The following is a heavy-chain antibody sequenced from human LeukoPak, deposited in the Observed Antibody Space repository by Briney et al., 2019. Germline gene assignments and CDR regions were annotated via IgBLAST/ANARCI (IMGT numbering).Heavy chain of an antibody. CDR2: IYYSGST. CDR1: GGPISSYY. D-gene: IGHD5-12*01. V-gene: IGHV4-59*01. CDR3: ARVRHSGYDL. J-gene: IGHJ4*02. Sequence: SETLSLTCTVSGGPISSYYWSWIRQPPGKGLEWIGYIYYSGSTNYNPSLKSRVTISVDTSKNQFSLKLSSVTAADTAVYYCARVRHSGYDLWGQGTLVTVSS.